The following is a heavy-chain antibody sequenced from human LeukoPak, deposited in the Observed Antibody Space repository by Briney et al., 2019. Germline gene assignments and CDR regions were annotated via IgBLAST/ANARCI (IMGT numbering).Heavy chain of an antibody. CDR2: INHSGST. V-gene: IGHV4-34*01. CDR3: ARGRYYDSSGYTNFDY. J-gene: IGHJ4*02. CDR1: GGSFSGYY. Sequence: SETLSLTCAVYGGSFSGYYWSWIRQPPGKGLEWIGEINHSGSTNYNPSLKSRVTISVDTSKNQFSLKLSSVTAADTAAYYCARGRYYDSSGYTNFDYWGQGTLVTVSS. D-gene: IGHD3-22*01.